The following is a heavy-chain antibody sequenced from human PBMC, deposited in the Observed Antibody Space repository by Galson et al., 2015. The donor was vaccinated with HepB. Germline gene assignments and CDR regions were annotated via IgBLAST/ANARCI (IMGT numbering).Heavy chain of an antibody. D-gene: IGHD6-13*01. V-gene: IGHV3-21*01. J-gene: IGHJ6*02. Sequence: SLRLSCAASGFTFSSYSMNWVRQAPGKGLEWVSSISSSSSYIYYADSVKGRLTISRDNAKNSLYLQMNSLRAEDTAVYYCARDQTQYSSSWGYYYYYYGMDVWGQGTTVTVSS. CDR2: ISSSSSYI. CDR1: GFTFSSYS. CDR3: ARDQTQYSSSWGYYYYYYGMDV.